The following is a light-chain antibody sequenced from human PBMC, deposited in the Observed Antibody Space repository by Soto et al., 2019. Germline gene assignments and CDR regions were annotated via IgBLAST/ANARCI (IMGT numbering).Light chain of an antibody. Sequence: DIVLTQSPGTLSLSPGERATLSCTASQSVSNNYLAWYQQKPGQSPRLLIYGASSRATGIPDRFSGSGSGTDFTLTISRLEPEDFVVYYCQQYGSSPPLTFGPGTKVHI. J-gene: IGKJ3*01. CDR1: QSVSNNY. CDR2: GAS. V-gene: IGKV3-20*01. CDR3: QQYGSSPPLT.